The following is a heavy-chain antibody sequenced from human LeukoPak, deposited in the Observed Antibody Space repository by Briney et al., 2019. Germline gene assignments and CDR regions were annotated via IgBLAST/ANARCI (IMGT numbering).Heavy chain of an antibody. CDR1: GFTFSSYG. CDR2: ISYDGSNK. Sequence: GGSLRLSCAASGFTFSSYGMHWVRQAPGKGLEWVAVISYDGSNKYYADSVKGRFTISRDNSKNTLYLQMNSLRAEDTAVYYCAKESDGVWFDPWGQGTLVTVSS. D-gene: IGHD3-10*01. V-gene: IGHV3-30*18. J-gene: IGHJ5*02. CDR3: AKESDGVWFDP.